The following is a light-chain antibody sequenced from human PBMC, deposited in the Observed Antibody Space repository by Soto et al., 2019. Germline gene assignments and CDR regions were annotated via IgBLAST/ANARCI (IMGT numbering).Light chain of an antibody. V-gene: IGLV4-69*01. CDR3: QTWVTGIQV. J-gene: IGLJ2*01. CDR1: SGHSSCA. CDR2: LNSDGSH. Sequence: QLVLTQSPSASASLGASVKLTCTLSSGHSSCAIAWHQQRPEKGPRYLMKLNSDGSHSKGDGIPDRFSGSSSGAERYLTISSLQSEDEADYYCQTWVTGIQVFGGGTKLTVL.